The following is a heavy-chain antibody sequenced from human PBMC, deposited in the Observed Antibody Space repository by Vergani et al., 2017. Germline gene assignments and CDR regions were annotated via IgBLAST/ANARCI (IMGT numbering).Heavy chain of an antibody. D-gene: IGHD2-2*02. CDR3: ARSWGYCSSTSCYKYYFDY. CDR1: NDSVSNTFYY. V-gene: IGHV4-39*01. J-gene: IGHJ4*02. CDR2: IYYSGST. Sequence: QVQLQESGPGLVKPSETLSLTCTVSNDSVSNTFYYWGWIRQTPGKGLEWIGSIYYSGSTYYNPSLESRVTMSVDTSKSQFSLKLSSVTAADTAVYYCARSWGYCSSTSCYKYYFDYWGQGTLVTVSS.